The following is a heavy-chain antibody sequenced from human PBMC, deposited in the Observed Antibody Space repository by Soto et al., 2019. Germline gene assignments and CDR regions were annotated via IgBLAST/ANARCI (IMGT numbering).Heavy chain of an antibody. V-gene: IGHV1-46*01. Sequence: ASVKVSCKASGYTFTSYYMHWVRQAPGQGLEWMGIINPSGGSTSYAQKFQGRVAMTRDTSTSTVYMELSSLRSEDTAVYYCARDRRPQYAFDIWGQGTMVTVSS. CDR1: GYTFTSYY. CDR3: ARDRRPQYAFDI. J-gene: IGHJ3*02. CDR2: INPSGGST.